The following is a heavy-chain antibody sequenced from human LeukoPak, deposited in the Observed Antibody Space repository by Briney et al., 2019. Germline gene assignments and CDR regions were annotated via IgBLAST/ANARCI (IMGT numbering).Heavy chain of an antibody. CDR2: ISASANST. Sequence: GGSLRLSCAASGFTFDIYAMTWVRQAPGKGPDWVSGISASANSTYYADSVKGRFIISRDNSKNTLYLQMNSLRVDDMAVYYCARGPSCTSTSCYVIGALDIWGLGTTVTVSS. V-gene: IGHV3-23*01. CDR3: ARGPSCTSTSCYVIGALDI. J-gene: IGHJ3*02. D-gene: IGHD2-2*01. CDR1: GFTFDIYA.